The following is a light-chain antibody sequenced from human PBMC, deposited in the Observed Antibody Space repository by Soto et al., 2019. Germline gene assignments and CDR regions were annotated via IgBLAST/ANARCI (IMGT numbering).Light chain of an antibody. J-gene: IGLJ2*01. V-gene: IGLV7-43*01. CDR3: LLYYGGAQGVV. CDR2: SKS. CDR1: TGAVTSGYY. Sequence: QTVVTQEPSLTVSPGGTVTLTCASSTGAVTSGYYPNWFQQKPGQAPRALIYSKSNKHSWTPARFSGSLLGGKAALTLSGVQPEDEAEYYCLLYYGGAQGVVFGGGTKLTVL.